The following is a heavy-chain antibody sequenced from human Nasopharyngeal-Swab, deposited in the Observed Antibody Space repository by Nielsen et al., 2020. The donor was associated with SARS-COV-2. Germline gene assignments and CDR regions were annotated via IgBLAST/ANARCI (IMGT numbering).Heavy chain of an antibody. V-gene: IGHV3-48*02. CDR3: ARDVAAGTTTGLGY. J-gene: IGHJ4*02. CDR1: GFTFSSSS. CDR2: ISSSSSTI. Sequence: GGSLRLSCAASGFTFSSSSMNWVRQAPGKGLEWVSYISSSSSTIYYADSVKDRFTISRDNAKNSLYLQMNSLRDEDTAVYYCARDVAAGTTTGLGYWGQGTLVTVSS. D-gene: IGHD1-7*01.